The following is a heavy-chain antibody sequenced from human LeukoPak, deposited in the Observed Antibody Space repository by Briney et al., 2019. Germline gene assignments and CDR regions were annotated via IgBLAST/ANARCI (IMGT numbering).Heavy chain of an antibody. CDR1: GFTFSSYG. V-gene: IGHV3-30*02. D-gene: IGHD1-1*01. CDR2: IRYDGSNK. Sequence: GGSLRLSCAASGFTFSSYGMHWVRQAPGKGLEWVAFIRYDGSNKYYADSVKGRFTISRDNSKNTLYLQMNSLRAEDTAVYYCANPLGQLEPNDAFDIWGQGTMVTVSS. CDR3: ANPLGQLEPNDAFDI. J-gene: IGHJ3*02.